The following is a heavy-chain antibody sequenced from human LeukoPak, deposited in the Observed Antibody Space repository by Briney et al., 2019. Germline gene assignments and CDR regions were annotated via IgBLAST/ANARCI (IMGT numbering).Heavy chain of an antibody. CDR3: ARGGRGYSGYAGSRYFDY. CDR1: GGSFSGYY. V-gene: IGHV4-34*01. CDR2: INHSGST. J-gene: IGHJ4*02. D-gene: IGHD5-12*01. Sequence: KSSETLSLTCAVYGGSFSGYYWSWIRQPPGKGLEWIGEINHSGSTNYNPSLKSRVTISVDTSKNQFSLKLSSVTAADTAVYYCARGGRGYSGYAGSRYFDYWGQGTLVTVSS.